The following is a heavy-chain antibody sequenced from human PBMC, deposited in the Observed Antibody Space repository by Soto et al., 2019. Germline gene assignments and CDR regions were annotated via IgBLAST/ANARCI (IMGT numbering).Heavy chain of an antibody. CDR1: GFTFSAYG. V-gene: IGHV3-33*01. J-gene: IGHJ4*02. Sequence: VQLVESGGGVVQPGRSLRLSCAASGFTFSAYGMHWVRQASGKGLEWVAVIWYDGSNRFYADSVKGRFTISKDNFKDTLYLQMNSLRAEDTAVYYCARGWRTSSGPHQFDYWGRGTLVTVSS. CDR3: ARGWRTSSGPHQFDY. CDR2: IWYDGSNR. D-gene: IGHD6-6*01.